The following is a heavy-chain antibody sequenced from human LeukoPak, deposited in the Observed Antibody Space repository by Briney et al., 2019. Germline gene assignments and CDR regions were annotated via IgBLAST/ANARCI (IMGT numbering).Heavy chain of an antibody. CDR1: GFTFSSYP. J-gene: IGHJ4*02. V-gene: IGHV3-23*01. CDR3: AKDPGVVPAHYFDY. Sequence: GGYLSLSCAASGFTFSSYPMNWVRPAPGKGLEWVSGTGSTGVSTFYADSVKGRFTLSRDNSKNTLSLQMNSLRAEDTAVYYCAKDPGVVPAHYFDYWGQGTLVTVSS. CDR2: TGSTGVST. D-gene: IGHD2-2*01.